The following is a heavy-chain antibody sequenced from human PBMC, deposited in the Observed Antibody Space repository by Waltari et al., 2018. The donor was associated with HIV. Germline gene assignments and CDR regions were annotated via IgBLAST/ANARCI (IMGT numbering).Heavy chain of an antibody. V-gene: IGHV4-59*01. Sequence: QVRLDESGPGLVKPSETLTRSCNVSGGSFPGYYWHWIRQSPGKGMQWLGYNHYGGDIVYGPAFRGRLSISVDTSKNQFSLSLDYMTALDTGVYYCARGGGYGSPPTYWGQGSLVIVSS. J-gene: IGHJ4*02. CDR2: NHYGGDI. CDR1: GGSFPGYY. CDR3: ARGGGYGSPPTY. D-gene: IGHD3-10*01.